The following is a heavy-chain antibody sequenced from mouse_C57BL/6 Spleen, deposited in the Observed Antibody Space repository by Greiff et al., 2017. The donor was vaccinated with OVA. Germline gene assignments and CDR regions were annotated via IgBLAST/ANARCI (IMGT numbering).Heavy chain of an antibody. J-gene: IGHJ3*01. CDR2: IDPTDSNT. D-gene: IGHD1-3*01. CDR3: ARGDGSFAY. Sequence: QVQLQQPGAELVKPGASVKLSCKASGYTFTSYWMQWVKQRPGQGLEWIGEIDPTDSNTNYNQKFKGKATLTVDKSSSTAYMQLRSLTSGDAAVYYCARGDGSFAYWGQGTLVTVSA. V-gene: IGHV1-50*01. CDR1: GYTFTSYW.